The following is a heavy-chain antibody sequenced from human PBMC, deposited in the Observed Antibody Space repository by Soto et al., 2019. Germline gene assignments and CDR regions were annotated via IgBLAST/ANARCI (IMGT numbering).Heavy chain of an antibody. J-gene: IGHJ6*02. CDR1: GFTFSSYA. Sequence: QVQLVESGGGVVQPGRSLRLSCAASGFTFSSYAMHWVRQAPGKGLEWVAVISYDGSNKYYADSVKGRFTISRDNSKNTLYLQMNSLRAEDTAVYYCARDSDFWSFMDVWGQGTTVTVSS. CDR2: ISYDGSNK. D-gene: IGHD3-3*01. CDR3: ARDSDFWSFMDV. V-gene: IGHV3-30-3*01.